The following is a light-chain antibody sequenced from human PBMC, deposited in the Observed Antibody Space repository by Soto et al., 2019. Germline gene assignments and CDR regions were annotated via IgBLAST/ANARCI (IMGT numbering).Light chain of an antibody. J-gene: IGLJ2*01. CDR3: SSYTGSITLV. V-gene: IGLV2-14*03. Sequence: QSALTQPASVSGSPGQSITISCTGTSSDVGGYNYVSWYQQHPGKAPKLMIYDVSNRPSGVSNRFSGFKSGNTASLSISGLQAEDEADYYCSSYTGSITLVFGGGTKLTVL. CDR1: SSDVGGYNY. CDR2: DVS.